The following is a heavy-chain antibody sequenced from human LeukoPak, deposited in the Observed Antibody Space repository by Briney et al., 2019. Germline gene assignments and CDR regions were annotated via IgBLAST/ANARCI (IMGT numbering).Heavy chain of an antibody. V-gene: IGHV1-18*01. J-gene: IGHJ4*02. CDR1: GYTFNHHG. D-gene: IGHD6-19*01. CDR3: VRDPTNTSGRYAYFDY. Sequence: ASVKVSCKASGYTFNHHGISWVRQAPGQGREWMGWISCYNGDTHYAQKLQGRVTMSTDTSTSTAYMELTGLRSDDTAVYYCVRDPTNTSGRYAYFDYWGQGTLVTVSS. CDR2: ISCYNGDT.